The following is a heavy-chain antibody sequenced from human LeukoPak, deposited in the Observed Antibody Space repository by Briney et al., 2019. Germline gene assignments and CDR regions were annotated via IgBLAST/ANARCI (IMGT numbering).Heavy chain of an antibody. CDR3: ARAGSRSLGY. Sequence: GSVRVSCKASGYTFTGYYMHWVRQAPGQGVEWMGWINPNSGGTNYAQKFQGRVTMTRDTSISTAYMELSRLRSDDTAVYYCARAGSRSLGYWGQGTLVTVSS. CDR2: INPNSGGT. CDR1: GYTFTGYY. J-gene: IGHJ4*02. V-gene: IGHV1-2*02.